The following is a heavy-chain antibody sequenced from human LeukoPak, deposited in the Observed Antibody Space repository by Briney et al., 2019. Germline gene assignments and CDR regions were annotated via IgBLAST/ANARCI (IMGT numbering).Heavy chain of an antibody. Sequence: PSETLSLTCTVSGGSINSYYWTWIRQPPGKGLEWIANVYNSGSTNYNPSLKSRVTIPVDMFKNQFSLKLTSVTAADTAVYYCARLRSGMDVWGQGTTVTVSS. CDR1: GGSINSYY. V-gene: IGHV4-59*01. J-gene: IGHJ6*02. CDR3: ARLRSGMDV. CDR2: VYNSGST.